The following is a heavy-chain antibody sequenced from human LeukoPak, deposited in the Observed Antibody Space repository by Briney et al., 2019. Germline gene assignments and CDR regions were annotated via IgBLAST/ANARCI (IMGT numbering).Heavy chain of an antibody. Sequence: GASVKVSCKASGYTFTSYGISWVRQAPGQGLEWMGWITPFNGNTNYAQKFQDRVTITRDRSMSTAYMELSSLRSEDTAMYYCARSEALNGHFDYWGQGTLVTVSS. CDR1: GYTFTSYG. CDR2: ITPFNGNT. V-gene: IGHV1-45*02. J-gene: IGHJ4*02. CDR3: ARSEALNGHFDY.